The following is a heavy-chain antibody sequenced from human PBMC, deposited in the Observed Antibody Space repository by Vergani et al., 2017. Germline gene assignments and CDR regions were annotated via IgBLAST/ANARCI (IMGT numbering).Heavy chain of an antibody. CDR2: IYHSGGA. J-gene: IGHJ4*02. V-gene: IGHV4-39*01. D-gene: IGHD3-9*01. Sequence: QLHLQESGPGLVKPSETLSLTCTVSGGSITSSSYYWGWIRQPPGKGLEWIGNIYHSGGAYYNPSLKGLVTLSVYTSKNQFSLEVTSVTAADTAIYFCARTESFILRYFHWALWGQGTLVTVSS. CDR1: GGSITSSSYY. CDR3: ARTESFILRYFHWAL.